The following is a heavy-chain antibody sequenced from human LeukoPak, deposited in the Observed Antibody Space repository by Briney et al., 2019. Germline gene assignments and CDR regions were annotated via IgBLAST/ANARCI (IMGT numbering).Heavy chain of an antibody. CDR2: IWYDGSNK. Sequence: GGSLRLSCAASGFTFSSYGMHWVRQAPGKGLEWVAVIWYDGSNKYYADSVKGRFTISRDNSKNTLYLQMNSLRAEDTAVYYCARGEYYYDSSGYYTVDYWGQGTLVTVSS. CDR3: ARGEYYYDSSGYYTVDY. D-gene: IGHD3-22*01. V-gene: IGHV3-33*01. J-gene: IGHJ4*02. CDR1: GFTFSSYG.